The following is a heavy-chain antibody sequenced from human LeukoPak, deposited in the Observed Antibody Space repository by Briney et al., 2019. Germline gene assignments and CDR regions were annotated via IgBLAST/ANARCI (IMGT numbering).Heavy chain of an antibody. CDR2: IYYSGST. CDR3: ARHRKKLGSPTNWFDP. CDR1: GGSISSSSYY. D-gene: IGHD3-16*01. J-gene: IGHJ5*02. Sequence: PSETLSLTCTVSGGSISSSSYYWGWICQPPGKGLEWIGSIYYSGSTYYNPSLKSRVTISVDTSKNQFSLKLSSVTAADTAVYYCARHRKKLGSPTNWFDPWGQGTLVTVSS. V-gene: IGHV4-39*01.